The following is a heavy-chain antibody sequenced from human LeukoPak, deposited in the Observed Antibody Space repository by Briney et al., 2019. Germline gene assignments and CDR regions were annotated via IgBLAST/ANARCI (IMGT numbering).Heavy chain of an antibody. J-gene: IGHJ4*02. D-gene: IGHD3-22*01. Sequence: SETLSLTCTVSGGSISSYYWSWIRQPAGKGLEWIGRIYTSGSTNYNPSLKSRVTMSVDTSKNQFSLKLSSVTAADTAVYYCARQSRYYYQYYFDYWGQGTLLTVSS. CDR2: IYTSGST. CDR1: GGSISSYY. V-gene: IGHV4-4*07. CDR3: ARQSRYYYQYYFDY.